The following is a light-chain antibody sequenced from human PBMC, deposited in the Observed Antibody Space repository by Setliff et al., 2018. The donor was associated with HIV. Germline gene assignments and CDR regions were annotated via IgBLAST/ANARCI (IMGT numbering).Light chain of an antibody. CDR3: SSYTNTNTGV. CDR1: SSDVGGYNY. V-gene: IGLV2-14*01. J-gene: IGLJ1*01. Sequence: QSALTQPASVSGSPGQSITISCTGTSSDVGGYNYVSWYQQHPGKAPKLMIYDVSNRPSGVSNRFSGSKSGNTASLTISGLQAEDEADYYCSSYTNTNTGVFGTGTKVTVL. CDR2: DVS.